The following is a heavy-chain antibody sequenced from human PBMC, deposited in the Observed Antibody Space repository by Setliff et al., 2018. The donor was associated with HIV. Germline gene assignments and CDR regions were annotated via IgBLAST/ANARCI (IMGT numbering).Heavy chain of an antibody. D-gene: IGHD2-15*01. CDR2: VNHSGGT. CDR3: ARRILRSAFDF. J-gene: IGHJ4*01. CDR1: GGPFSTYY. V-gene: IGHV4-34*01. Sequence: SETLSLTCAVYGGPFSTYYWSWIRQSPGKRLEWLGEVNHSGGTNYNPSLKRRLIISPDASKNQFSLRLKSVTAADTAVYFCARRILRSAFDFWGHGTLVTV.